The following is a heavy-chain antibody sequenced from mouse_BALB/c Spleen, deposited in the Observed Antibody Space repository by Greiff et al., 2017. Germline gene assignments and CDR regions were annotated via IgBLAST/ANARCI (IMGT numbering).Heavy chain of an antibody. J-gene: IGHJ3*01. CDR2: ISYSGST. CDR1: GYSITSDYA. Sequence: EVQLQESGPGLVKPSQSLSLTCTVTGYSITSDYAWNWIRQFPGNKLEWMGYISYSGSTSYNPSLKSRISITRDTSKNQFFLQLNSVTTEDTATYYCARSEGNYVPFAYWGQGTLVTVSA. CDR3: ARSEGNYVPFAY. V-gene: IGHV3-2*02. D-gene: IGHD2-1*01.